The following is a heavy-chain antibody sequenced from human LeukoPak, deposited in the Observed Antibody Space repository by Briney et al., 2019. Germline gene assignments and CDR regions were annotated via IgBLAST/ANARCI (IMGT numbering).Heavy chain of an antibody. J-gene: IGHJ6*02. CDR3: AREREDSETYLYGMDV. D-gene: IGHD1-26*01. Sequence: ASVKVSCKASGGTFSSYAISWVRQAPGQGLEWMGRIIPILGIANYAQKFQGRVTITADKSTSTAYMELSSLRSGDTAVYYCAREREDSETYLYGMDVWGQGTTVTISS. CDR1: GGTFSSYA. V-gene: IGHV1-69*04. CDR2: IIPILGIA.